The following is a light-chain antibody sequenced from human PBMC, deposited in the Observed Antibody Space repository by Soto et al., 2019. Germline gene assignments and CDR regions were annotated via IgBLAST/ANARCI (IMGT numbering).Light chain of an antibody. Sequence: QSALTQPPSASGSPGQSVTISCTGTSSDVGTYNYVSWYQQHPGKAPKLMIYEVNKRPAGVPDRFSGSKSGIMASLTVSGLQAGDEADYYCSSYAGNNNLYVFGTGTKVTVL. CDR3: SSYAGNNNLYV. CDR2: EVN. V-gene: IGLV2-8*01. J-gene: IGLJ1*01. CDR1: SSDVGTYNY.